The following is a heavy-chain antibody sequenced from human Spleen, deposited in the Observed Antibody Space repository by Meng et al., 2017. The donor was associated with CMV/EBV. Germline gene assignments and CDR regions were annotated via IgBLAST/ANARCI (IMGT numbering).Heavy chain of an antibody. CDR3: AKDTRRYDFNPVDV. J-gene: IGHJ6*02. Sequence: GESLKISCAASGFTFSSYAMSWVRQAPGKGLEWVSAISGSGGSTYYADSVKGRFTISRDNSKNTLYLQMNSLRAEDTAVYYCAKDTRRYDFNPVDVWGQGTTVTVSS. V-gene: IGHV3-23*01. D-gene: IGHD3-3*01. CDR2: ISGSGGST. CDR1: GFTFSSYA.